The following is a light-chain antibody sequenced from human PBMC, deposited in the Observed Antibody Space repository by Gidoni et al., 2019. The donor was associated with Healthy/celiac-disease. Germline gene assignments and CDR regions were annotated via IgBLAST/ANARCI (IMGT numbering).Light chain of an antibody. J-gene: IGKJ2*01. CDR1: QSVLYSSNNKNY. Sequence: DIVMTQSPDSLAVSLGERATINCKSSQSVLYSSNNKNYLAWYQQKPGQPPRLLIHWASARESGVPDRFSGSGSGTDFTLTISSLQAEDVAVYYCQQCYTTPYTFGQXTKLEIK. V-gene: IGKV4-1*01. CDR3: QQCYTTPYT. CDR2: WAS.